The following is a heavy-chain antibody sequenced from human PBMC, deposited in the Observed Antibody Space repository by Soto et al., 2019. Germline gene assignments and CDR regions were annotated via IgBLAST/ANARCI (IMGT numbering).Heavy chain of an antibody. CDR2: INTNTGNP. J-gene: IGHJ5*02. Sequence: GASVKVSCKASGYTFTSYAMNWVRQAPGQGLEWMGWINTNTGNPTYAQGFTGRFVFSLDTSVSTAYLQICSLKAEDTAVYCCARGSRVRGVITNFNWFDPWGQGTLVTVSS. CDR3: ARGSRVRGVITNFNWFDP. CDR1: GYTFTSYA. D-gene: IGHD3-10*01. V-gene: IGHV7-4-1*01.